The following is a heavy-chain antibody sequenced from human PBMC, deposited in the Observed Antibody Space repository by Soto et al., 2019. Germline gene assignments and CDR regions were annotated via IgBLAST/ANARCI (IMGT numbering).Heavy chain of an antibody. Sequence: QVQLQESGPGLVKPSETLSLTCTVSGGSISGYYWTWIRQPPEKGLEWIGYIHYTGTTNYNPSLKSRVAISLDTSKNQFSLKLSSVTAADTAVYYCARGRYSSIDWGQGTLVTVSS. D-gene: IGHD6-13*01. CDR3: ARGRYSSID. J-gene: IGHJ4*02. CDR2: IHYTGTT. V-gene: IGHV4-59*01. CDR1: GGSISGYY.